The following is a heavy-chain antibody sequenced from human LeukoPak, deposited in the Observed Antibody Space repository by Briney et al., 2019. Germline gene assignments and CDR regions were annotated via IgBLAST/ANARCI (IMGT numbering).Heavy chain of an antibody. V-gene: IGHV1-24*01. Sequence: ASVKVSCTVSGYTLTELSMHWVRQAPGKGLEWMGGFDPEDGETIYAQKFQGRVTMTEDTSTDTAYMELSSLRSEDTAVYYCATAPPLLLGFDYWGKGTLVTVSS. CDR1: GYTLTELS. CDR3: ATAPPLLLGFDY. J-gene: IGHJ4*02. D-gene: IGHD2-21*02. CDR2: FDPEDGET.